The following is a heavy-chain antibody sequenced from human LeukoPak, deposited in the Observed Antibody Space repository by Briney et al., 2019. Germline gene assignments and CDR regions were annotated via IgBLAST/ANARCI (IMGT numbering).Heavy chain of an antibody. CDR1: GYTFTIYG. CDR3: ARGAEFDWFDP. D-gene: IGHD3-16*01. Sequence: ASVKVSCKASGYTFTIYGVSWVRQAPGQGLEWMGWISAYNGNTHYAQKLQGRVTMTTDTSTNTAYMEVRSLRSDDTAVYFCARGAEFDWFDPWGQGTLVAVSS. CDR2: ISAYNGNT. J-gene: IGHJ5*02. V-gene: IGHV1-18*01.